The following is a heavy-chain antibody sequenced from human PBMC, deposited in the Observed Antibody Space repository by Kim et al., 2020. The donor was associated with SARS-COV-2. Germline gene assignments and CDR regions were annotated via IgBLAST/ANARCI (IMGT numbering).Heavy chain of an antibody. CDR1: GGSISNSGYY. CDR3: ARDHDSSPNNWFDP. V-gene: IGHV4-39*07. Sequence: SETLSLTCFVSGGSISNSGYYWGWIRQLPGKGLEWIASVYSSGVTYYNPSLKNRVTLLVDTSKNHFSLRLTSVTAADTAVYFCARDHDSSPNNWFDPWGQGTLVTVSS. CDR2: VYSSGVT. J-gene: IGHJ5*02. D-gene: IGHD6-13*01.